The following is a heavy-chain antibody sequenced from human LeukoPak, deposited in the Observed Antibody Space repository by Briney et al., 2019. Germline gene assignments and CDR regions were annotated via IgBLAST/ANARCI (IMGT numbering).Heavy chain of an antibody. CDR3: AREDITRQGYMDV. CDR2: ITWDSAYI. V-gene: IGHV3-9*03. CDR1: GFRFDDYA. D-gene: IGHD2-15*01. J-gene: IGHJ6*03. Sequence: GGSLRLSCVGSGFRFDDYAMQWVRQAPGKGLEWVSIITWDSAYIGYGDSVKGRFTISRDNAKNSVYLQMNSLRFDDMGVYYCAREDITRQGYMDVWGKGTTVTVS.